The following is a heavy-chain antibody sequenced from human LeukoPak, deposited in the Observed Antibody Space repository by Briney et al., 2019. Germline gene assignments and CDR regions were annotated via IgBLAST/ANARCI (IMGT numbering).Heavy chain of an antibody. CDR3: ARWGIAVAGFDY. J-gene: IGHJ4*02. CDR1: GFTFSSYS. D-gene: IGHD6-19*01. V-gene: IGHV3-21*01. CDR2: ISSSSSYT. Sequence: TGGSLRLSCAASGFTFSSYSMNWVRQAPGKGLEWVSSISSSSSYTYYADSVKGRFTISRDNAKNSLYLQMNSLRAEDTAVYYCARWGIAVAGFDYWGQGTLVTVSS.